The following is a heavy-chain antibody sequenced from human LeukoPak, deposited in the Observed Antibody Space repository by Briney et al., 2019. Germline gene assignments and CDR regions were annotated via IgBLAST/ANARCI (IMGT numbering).Heavy chain of an antibody. J-gene: IGHJ4*02. D-gene: IGHD3-10*01. CDR3: ARGYGSGFFEY. V-gene: IGHV1-18*01. Sequence: KLQGRVTMTTDTSTSTAYMELRSLRSDDTAVYYCARGYGSGFFEYWGQGTLVTVSS.